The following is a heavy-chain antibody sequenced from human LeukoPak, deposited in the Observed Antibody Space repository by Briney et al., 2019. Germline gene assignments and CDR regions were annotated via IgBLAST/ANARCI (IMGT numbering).Heavy chain of an antibody. Sequence: SVSVSCMASGYTFTSYDINWVRQAAGQGLEWMGWMNPNTGDTDYAQKFQGRITMTWDTSISTAYIDLSSLRSEDTAVYYCVRNTDTVVIPGAMSYNWFDPWGQGTLVTVSS. CDR3: VRNTDTVVIPGAMSYNWFDP. CDR2: MNPNTGDT. J-gene: IGHJ5*02. V-gene: IGHV1-8*01. CDR1: GYTFTSYD. D-gene: IGHD2-2*01.